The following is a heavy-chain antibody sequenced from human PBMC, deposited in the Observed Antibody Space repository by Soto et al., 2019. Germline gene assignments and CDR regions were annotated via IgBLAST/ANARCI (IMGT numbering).Heavy chain of an antibody. D-gene: IGHD3-22*01. CDR1: GGTFSSYA. Sequence: SVKVSCKASGGTFSSYAISWVRQAPGQGLEWMGGIIPIFGTANYAQKFQGRVTITADESTSTAYMELSSPRSEDTAVYYCARESLPRYYDSSGYVDYWGQGTLVTVSS. J-gene: IGHJ4*02. CDR3: ARESLPRYYDSSGYVDY. CDR2: IIPIFGTA. V-gene: IGHV1-69*13.